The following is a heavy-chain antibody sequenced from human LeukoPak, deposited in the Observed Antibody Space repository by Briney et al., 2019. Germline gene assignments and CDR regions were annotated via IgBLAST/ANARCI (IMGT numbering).Heavy chain of an antibody. CDR1: GFTFDDYG. J-gene: IGHJ3*02. Sequence: GGSLRLSCAASGFTFDDYGMSWVRQAPGKWLEWVSGINWNGGSTGYAGSVKGRFTISRDNAKNSMYLQMNSLRAEDTAVYYCARSNYYDSRSWGFDIWGQGTMVTVSS. D-gene: IGHD3-22*01. CDR2: INWNGGST. CDR3: ARSNYYDSRSWGFDI. V-gene: IGHV3-20*04.